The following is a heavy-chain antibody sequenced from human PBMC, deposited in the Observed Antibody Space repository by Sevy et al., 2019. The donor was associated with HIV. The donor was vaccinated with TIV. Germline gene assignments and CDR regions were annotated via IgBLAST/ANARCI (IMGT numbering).Heavy chain of an antibody. D-gene: IGHD3-3*01. CDR3: AKVGAGWSAFFDH. CDR2: INGKNGDT. CDR1: GYIFSDYH. Sequence: ASVKVSCKASGYIFSDYHIHWARQAPGQRLEWMGWINGKNGDTEYAEKFQGRVTMSRDTSISTAYMELTRLQSDDTAVYYCAKVGAGWSAFFDHWGQGTLVTVSS. V-gene: IGHV1-2*02. J-gene: IGHJ4*02.